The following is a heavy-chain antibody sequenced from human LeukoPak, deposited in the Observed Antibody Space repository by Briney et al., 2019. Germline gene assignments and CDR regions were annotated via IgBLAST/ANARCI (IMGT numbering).Heavy chain of an antibody. D-gene: IGHD6-13*01. CDR1: GGSISTYY. CDR3: ARGSSSWSVFDY. J-gene: IGHJ4*02. Sequence: SETLSLTCTVSGGSISTYYWSWIRQPPGKGLEWIGYIYYSGSTNYNPSLKSRVTISVDTSKNQFSLKLTFVTAADTAIYYCARGSSSWSVFDYWGQGTLVTVSS. CDR2: IYYSGST. V-gene: IGHV4-59*01.